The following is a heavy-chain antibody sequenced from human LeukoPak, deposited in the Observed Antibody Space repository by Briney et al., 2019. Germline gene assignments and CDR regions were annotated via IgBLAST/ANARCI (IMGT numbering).Heavy chain of an antibody. CDR1: GYSISSGYY. D-gene: IGHD6-19*01. V-gene: IGHV4-38-2*02. Sequence: SETLSLTCTVSGYSISSGYYWGWLRQPPGKGLEWIGSIYHSGSTYYNPSLKSRVTISVDTSKNQFSLKLSSVTAADTAVYYCAREAGDYYFDYWGQGTLVTVSS. J-gene: IGHJ4*02. CDR2: IYHSGST. CDR3: AREAGDYYFDY.